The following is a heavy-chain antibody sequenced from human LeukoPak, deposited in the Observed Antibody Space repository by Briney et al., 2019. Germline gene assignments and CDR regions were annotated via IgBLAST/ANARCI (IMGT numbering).Heavy chain of an antibody. Sequence: GASVKVSCKASGGTFSSYAISWVRQAPGQGLEWMGGIIPIFGTANYAQKFQGRVTITADESTSTAYMELSSLRSEDTAVYYCARGKTTVYCGGDCYAFDYWGQGSLVTVSS. D-gene: IGHD2-21*02. J-gene: IGHJ4*02. CDR1: GGTFSSYA. CDR2: IIPIFGTA. CDR3: ARGKTTVYCGGDCYAFDY. V-gene: IGHV1-69*13.